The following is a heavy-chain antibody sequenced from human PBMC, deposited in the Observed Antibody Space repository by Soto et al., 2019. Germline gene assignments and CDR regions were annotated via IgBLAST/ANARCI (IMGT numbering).Heavy chain of an antibody. J-gene: IGHJ5*02. CDR2: ISAHHGDT. D-gene: IGHD4-17*01. Sequence: QVWLVQSGSEVKKPGASVKVSCKASGYTFTSYGFSWVRQAPGQGLEWVGWISAHHGDTNYAQKFQGRVTMTTDTSTSTAYMELRSLRSDDMAVYYCARDTMVTSNWFDTWGQGTLVTVSS. CDR1: GYTFTSYG. V-gene: IGHV1-18*03. CDR3: ARDTMVTSNWFDT.